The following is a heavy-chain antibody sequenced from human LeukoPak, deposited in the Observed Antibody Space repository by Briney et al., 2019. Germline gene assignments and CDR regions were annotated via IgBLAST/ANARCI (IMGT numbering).Heavy chain of an antibody. CDR1: GFIFTNYF. CDR2: IKHDGSEK. CDR3: AIDRGWRTSGYYLYYFEY. D-gene: IGHD3-3*01. V-gene: IGHV3-7*01. Sequence: GGSLRLSCAASGFIFTNYFMSWVRQAPGKGLEWVASIKHDGSEKYYVDSVRGRFTISRDNTMNSLYLQMSSLRAEDTAVYYRAIDRGWRTSGYYLYYFEYWGQGTLVTYSS. J-gene: IGHJ4*02.